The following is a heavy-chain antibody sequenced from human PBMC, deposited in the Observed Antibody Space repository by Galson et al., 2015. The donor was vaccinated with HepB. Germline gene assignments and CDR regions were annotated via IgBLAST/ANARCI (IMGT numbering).Heavy chain of an antibody. V-gene: IGHV5-51*01. D-gene: IGHD3-16*01. J-gene: IGHJ4*02. CDR1: GNSFIKYW. CDR3: ARQKGIKMPFDY. Sequence: QSGAEVKKPGESLKISCKGSGNSFIKYWIGWVRQMPGKGLEWMGMIYPGDSDTRYNPSFEGQVTISADKSISTAYLQWSSLKASDTAIYYCARQKGIKMPFDYRGQGTLVTVSS. CDR2: IYPGDSDT.